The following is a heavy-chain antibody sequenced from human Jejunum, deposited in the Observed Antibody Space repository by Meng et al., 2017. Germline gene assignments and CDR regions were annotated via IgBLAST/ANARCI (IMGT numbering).Heavy chain of an antibody. CDR2: VLVNGST. D-gene: IGHD4-17*01. Sequence: VSLAEPGARWETLSPPVEVSGGSVSGSSFYWTWNRQRPGKGLRRIGYVLVNGSTNDNPSPSSRLTISAVTSKTPFCMELSEVTGADTAVYYGASDVYGDRLAYLDYWGQGSLVTVSS. J-gene: IGHJ4*02. CDR1: GGSVSGSSFY. CDR3: ASDVYGDRLAYLDY. V-gene: IGHV4-61*01.